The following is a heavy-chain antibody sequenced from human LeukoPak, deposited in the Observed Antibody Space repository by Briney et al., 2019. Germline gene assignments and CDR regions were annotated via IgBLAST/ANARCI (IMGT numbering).Heavy chain of an antibody. V-gene: IGHV1-8*01. CDR2: MNPNSGNT. J-gene: IGHJ6*03. CDR3: ARAARARLRRSPPYYYYYMDV. Sequence: GASVKVSCKASGYTFTSYDINWVRQATGQGLEWMGWMNPNSGNTGYAQKFQGRVTMTRNTSISTAYMELSSLRSEDTAVYYCARAARARLRRSPPYYYYYMDVWGKGTTVTVSS. CDR1: GYTFTSYD. D-gene: IGHD4-17*01.